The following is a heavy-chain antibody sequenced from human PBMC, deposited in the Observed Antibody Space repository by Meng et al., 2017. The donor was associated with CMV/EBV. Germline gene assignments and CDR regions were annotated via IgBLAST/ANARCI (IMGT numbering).Heavy chain of an antibody. Sequence: SAFRFAAYCLSSLRLSPGKGLVWVSGINGNGCSTAYADSVNGRLTIYRENGNDSLCLQMNRLRAEDTALYYCARGGYSSSSGQYDYWGQVTLVTVSS. D-gene: IGHD6-6*01. V-gene: IGHV3-20*03. CDR3: ARGGYSSSSGQYDY. J-gene: IGHJ4*02. CDR1: AFRFAAYC. CDR2: INGNGCST.